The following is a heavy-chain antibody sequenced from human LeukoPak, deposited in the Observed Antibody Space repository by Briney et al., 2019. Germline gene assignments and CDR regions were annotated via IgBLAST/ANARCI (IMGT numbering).Heavy chain of an antibody. CDR2: ISGSGGST. D-gene: IGHD3-9*01. CDR3: AKDYDILTGYYGHDAFDI. CDR1: GFTFSSYA. J-gene: IGHJ3*02. Sequence: PGGSLRLSCAASGFTFSSYAMSWVRQAPGKGLEWVPAISGSGGSTYYADSVKGRFTISRDNSKNTLYLQMNSLRAEDTAVYYCAKDYDILTGYYGHDAFDIWGQGTMVTVSS. V-gene: IGHV3-23*01.